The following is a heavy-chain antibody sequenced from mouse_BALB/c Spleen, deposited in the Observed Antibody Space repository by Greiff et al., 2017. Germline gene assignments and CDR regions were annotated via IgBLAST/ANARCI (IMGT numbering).Heavy chain of an antibody. Sequence: VKVVESGPGLVQPSQSLSITCTVSGFSLTSYGVHWVRQSPGKGLEWLGVIWSGGSTDYNAAFISRLSISKDNSKSQVFFKMNSLQANDTAIYYCARNWGYGYFDYWGQGTTLTVSS. D-gene: IGHD2-14*01. J-gene: IGHJ2*01. CDR1: GFSLTSYG. V-gene: IGHV2-2*02. CDR3: ARNWGYGYFDY. CDR2: IWSGGST.